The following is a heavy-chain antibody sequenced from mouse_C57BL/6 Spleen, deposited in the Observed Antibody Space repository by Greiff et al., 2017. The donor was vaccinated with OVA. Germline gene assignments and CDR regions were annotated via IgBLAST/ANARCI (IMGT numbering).Heavy chain of an antibody. V-gene: IGHV1-81*01. CDR3: ARGDDYEGMAY. CDR2: IYPRSGAT. J-gene: IGHJ3*01. CDR1: GYTFTSYG. D-gene: IGHD2-4*01. Sequence: VQLQQSGAELARPGASVKLSCKASGYTFTSYGISWVKQRTGQGLEWIGYIYPRSGATYYNEKFKGKATLTVDKSSSTAYMELRSLTSEDSAVYYCARGDDYEGMAYWGQGTLVTVSA.